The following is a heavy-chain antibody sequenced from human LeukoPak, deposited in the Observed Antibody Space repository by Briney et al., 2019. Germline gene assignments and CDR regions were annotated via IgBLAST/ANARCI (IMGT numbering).Heavy chain of an antibody. CDR2: IYYSGNT. CDR3: ARAYGGNFDAFDM. V-gene: IGHV4-39*01. Sequence: SETLSLTCAVSGGSFSSYYWGWIRQPPGKGLEWIGTIYYSGNTYYNPSLKSRVTISVDTSRNQFSLRLTSVTAADSAMYYCARAYGGNFDAFDMWGQGTVITISS. D-gene: IGHD4-23*01. CDR1: GGSFSSYY. J-gene: IGHJ3*02.